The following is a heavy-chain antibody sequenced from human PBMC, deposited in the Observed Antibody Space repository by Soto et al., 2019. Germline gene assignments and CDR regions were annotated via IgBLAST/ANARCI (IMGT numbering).Heavy chain of an antibody. CDR1: GGSISSSSYY. Sequence: QLQLQESGPGLVKPSETLSLTCTVSGGSISSSSYYWGWIRQPPGKGLEWIGSIYYSGSTYYNPSLKSRVTISVHTSKNQYSLKLSSVTAADTAVYYCARHPLPYYFDYWGQGTLVTVSS. CDR3: ARHPLPYYFDY. D-gene: IGHD2-15*01. V-gene: IGHV4-39*01. J-gene: IGHJ4*02. CDR2: IYYSGST.